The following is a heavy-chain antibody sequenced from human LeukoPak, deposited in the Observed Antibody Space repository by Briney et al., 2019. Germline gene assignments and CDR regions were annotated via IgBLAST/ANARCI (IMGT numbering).Heavy chain of an antibody. Sequence: ASVKVSCKASGYTFTSYYMHWVRQAPGQGLEWMGIINPSGGSTSYAQKFQGRVTMTRDMSTSTVYMELSSLRSEDTAVYYCARDPTPNLGSSGYFDYWGQGTLVTVSS. CDR3: ARDPTPNLGSSGYFDY. CDR1: GYTFTSYY. CDR2: INPSGGST. D-gene: IGHD3-22*01. V-gene: IGHV1-46*01. J-gene: IGHJ4*02.